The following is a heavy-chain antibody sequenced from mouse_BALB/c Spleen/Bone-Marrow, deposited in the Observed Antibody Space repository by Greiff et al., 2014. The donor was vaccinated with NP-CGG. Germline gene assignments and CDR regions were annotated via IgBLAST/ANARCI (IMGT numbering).Heavy chain of an antibody. CDR1: GYTFTSSW. V-gene: IGHV1S130*01. Sequence: SGSVLVRPGASVKLSCKASGYTFTSSWMHWAKQRPGQGLEWIGEIHPNSGNTNYNEKFKGKATLTVDTSSSTAYVDLSSLTSEDSAVYYCANYYGSSSYWGQGTTLTVSS. CDR3: ANYYGSSSY. CDR2: IHPNSGNT. J-gene: IGHJ2*01. D-gene: IGHD1-1*01.